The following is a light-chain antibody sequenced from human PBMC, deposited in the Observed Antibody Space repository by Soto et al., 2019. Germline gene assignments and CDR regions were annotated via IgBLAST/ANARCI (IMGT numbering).Light chain of an antibody. CDR1: QSISTF. CDR2: AAS. J-gene: IGKJ1*01. Sequence: DIQMTQSPSSLSASVGDRVTITCRASQSISTFLNWYQQKPGKAPKILIFAASILQSGVPSRFTGSGSGTDFTLTISSLQPEDSATYYCQQSFNTLWTFGQGTTVEI. CDR3: QQSFNTLWT. V-gene: IGKV1-39*01.